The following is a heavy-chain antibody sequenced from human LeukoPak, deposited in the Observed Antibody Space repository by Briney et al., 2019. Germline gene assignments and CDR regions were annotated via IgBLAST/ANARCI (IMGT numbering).Heavy chain of an antibody. V-gene: IGHV3-30*02. D-gene: IGHD2-2*01. CDR1: GFTFSSYG. CDR3: AKDAPGCSSTSCPLDY. CDR2: IRFDGGDK. Sequence: PGESLRLSCAASGFTFSSYGMNWVRQVPGKGLEWVAFIRFDGGDKYYADSVKGRFTISRDNSKNTLYLQMNSLRAEDTAVYYCAKDAPGCSSTSCPLDYWGQGTLVTVSS. J-gene: IGHJ4*02.